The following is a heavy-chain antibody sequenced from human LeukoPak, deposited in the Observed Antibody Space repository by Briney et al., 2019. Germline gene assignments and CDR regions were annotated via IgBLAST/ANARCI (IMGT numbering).Heavy chain of an antibody. D-gene: IGHD2-15*01. CDR3: ARDSGMTTNFGY. V-gene: IGHV3-7*01. CDR2: IKQDGSEK. CDR1: GFTFSSYG. Sequence: PGRSLRLSCAASGFTFSSYGMHWVRQAPGKGLEWVANIKQDGSEKYYVDSVKGRFTISRDNAKNSLYLQMNSLRAEDTAVYYCARDSGMTTNFGYWGQGTLVTVSS. J-gene: IGHJ4*02.